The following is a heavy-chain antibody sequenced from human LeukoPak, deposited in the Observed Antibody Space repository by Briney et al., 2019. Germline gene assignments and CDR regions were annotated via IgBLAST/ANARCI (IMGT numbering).Heavy chain of an antibody. D-gene: IGHD3-22*01. CDR3: ARDVLYYYDSKEGSSLDY. J-gene: IGHJ4*02. V-gene: IGHV1-18*01. CDR2: ISTYNGNT. Sequence: RASVKVSCKASGYTFSSYGISWVRQAPGQGLEWMGWISTYNGNTNYAQRLRGRVTMTTDTSASSAYMGLRSLRSDDTAVYYCARDVLYYYDSKEGSSLDYWGQGTLVTVSS. CDR1: GYTFSSYG.